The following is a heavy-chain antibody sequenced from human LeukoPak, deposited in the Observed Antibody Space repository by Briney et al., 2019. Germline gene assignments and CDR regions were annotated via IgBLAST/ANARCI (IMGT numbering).Heavy chain of an antibody. D-gene: IGHD5-12*01. V-gene: IGHV3-7*01. CDR3: ARGGYSGYDFFSARGNWFDP. CDR1: GFTFSSYW. CDR2: IKQDGSEK. J-gene: IGHJ5*02. Sequence: GGSLRLSCAASGFTFSSYWMSWVRQAPGKGLEWVANIKQDGSEKYYVDSVKGRFTISRDNAKNSLYLQMNSLRAEDTAVYYCARGGYSGYDFFSARGNWFDPWGQGTLVTVSS.